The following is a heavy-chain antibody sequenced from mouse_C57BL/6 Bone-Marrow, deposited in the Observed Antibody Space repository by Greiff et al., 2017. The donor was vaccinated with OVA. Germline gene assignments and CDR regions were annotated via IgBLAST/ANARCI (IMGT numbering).Heavy chain of an antibody. CDR3: ARSCYGSSYD. D-gene: IGHD1-1*01. CDR2: IYPGSGNT. CDR1: GYTFTDYY. J-gene: IGHJ2*01. Sequence: QVQLQQSGAELVRPGASVKLSCKASGYTFTDYYINWVKQRPGQGLEWIARIYPGSGNTYYNEKFKGKATLTAEKSSSTAYMQLSSLTSEDSAVYFCARSCYGSSYDWGQGTTLTVSS. V-gene: IGHV1-76*01.